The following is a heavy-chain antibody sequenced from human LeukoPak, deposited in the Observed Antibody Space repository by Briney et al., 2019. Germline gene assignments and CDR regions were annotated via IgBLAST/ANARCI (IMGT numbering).Heavy chain of an antibody. J-gene: IGHJ6*03. CDR2: IIPIFGTA. Sequence: SVKVSCKASGGTFSSYAISWVRQAPGQGLEWMGGIIPIFGTANYARKFQGRVTITTDESTSTAYMELSSLRSEDTAVYYCARARPGVYDILTGSYYYMDVWGKGTTVTVSS. CDR1: GGTFSSYA. CDR3: ARARPGVYDILTGSYYYMDV. V-gene: IGHV1-69*05. D-gene: IGHD3-9*01.